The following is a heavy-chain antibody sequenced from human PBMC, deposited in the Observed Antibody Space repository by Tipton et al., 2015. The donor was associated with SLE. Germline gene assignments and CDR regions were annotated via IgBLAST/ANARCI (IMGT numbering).Heavy chain of an antibody. V-gene: IGHV4-59*11. CDR1: GGSISSHY. Sequence: TLSLTCTVSGGSISSHYWSWIRQPPGKGLEWIGYIYYSGSTNYNPSLKSRVTISVDTSKNQFSLKLSSVTAADTAVYYCARGGAARYFQHWGQGTLVTVSS. CDR3: ARGGAARYFQH. D-gene: IGHD6-13*01. CDR2: IYYSGST. J-gene: IGHJ1*01.